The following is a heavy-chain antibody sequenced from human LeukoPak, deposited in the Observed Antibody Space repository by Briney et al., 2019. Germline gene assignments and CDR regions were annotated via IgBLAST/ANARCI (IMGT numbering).Heavy chain of an antibody. Sequence: SETLSLTCTVSGGSITTYYWSWIRQPPGKGLEWIGFIYYNGITNYNPSFKSRVTISVDTSKNQFSLKLSSATAADTAVYYCARVSHFDSSGYSPWGQGTLVTVSS. CDR2: IYYNGIT. CDR3: ARVSHFDSSGYSP. V-gene: IGHV4-59*01. J-gene: IGHJ4*02. CDR1: GGSITTYY. D-gene: IGHD3-22*01.